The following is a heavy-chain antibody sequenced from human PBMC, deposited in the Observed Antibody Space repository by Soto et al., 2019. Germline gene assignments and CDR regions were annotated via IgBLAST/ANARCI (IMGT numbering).Heavy chain of an antibody. CDR1: GFTFSGSV. V-gene: IGHV3-73*01. J-gene: IGHJ4*02. CDR2: IRGKADSYAT. D-gene: IGHD3-16*01. Sequence: GGSLRLSCAASGFTFSGSVMHWVRQASGKGLEWVGRIRGKADSYATTYAASVKGRFTISRDDSKKEAYLQMNSLKTEDTAVYYCSMITPPGTENMGTWIDYWGQGTLVTVSS. CDR3: SMITPPGTENMGTWIDY.